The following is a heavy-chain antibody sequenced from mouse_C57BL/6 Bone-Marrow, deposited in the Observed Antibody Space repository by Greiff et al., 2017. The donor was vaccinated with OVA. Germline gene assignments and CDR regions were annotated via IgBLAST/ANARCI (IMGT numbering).Heavy chain of an antibody. CDR1: GYTFTSYG. D-gene: IGHD2-1*01. CDR3: ARHYGNYGYFDD. CDR2: IYPRSGNT. J-gene: IGHJ1*03. Sequence: VQLQQSGAELARPGASVKLSCKASGYTFTSYGISWVKQRTGQGLESIGEIYPRSGNTYYNEKFKGKATLTADKSSSTAYMELRSLTSEDSAVYVCARHYGNYGYFDDWGKGTTVTVSS. V-gene: IGHV1-81*01.